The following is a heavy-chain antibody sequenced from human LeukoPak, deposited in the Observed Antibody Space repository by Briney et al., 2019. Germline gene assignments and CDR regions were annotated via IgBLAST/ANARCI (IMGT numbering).Heavy chain of an antibody. Sequence: ASVKVSCKASGYTFTSYDINWVRQATGQGLEWMGWMNPNGGNTGYAQKFQGRVTMTRNTSISTAYMELSSLRSEDTAVYYCARAESSSRYYYYGMDVWGQGTTVTVSS. CDR1: GYTFTSYD. V-gene: IGHV1-8*01. D-gene: IGHD6-6*01. CDR3: ARAESSSRYYYYGMDV. J-gene: IGHJ6*02. CDR2: MNPNGGNT.